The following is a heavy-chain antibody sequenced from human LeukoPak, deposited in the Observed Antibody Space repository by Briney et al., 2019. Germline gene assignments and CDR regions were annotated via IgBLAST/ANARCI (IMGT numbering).Heavy chain of an antibody. CDR1: GYTFTGYY. CDR3: ARDPHSRVEFDY. J-gene: IGHJ4*02. D-gene: IGHD3-22*01. CDR2: IAPYSGDT. Sequence: ASVKVSCKTSGYTFTGYYLHWVRQAPGQGLEWMGWIAPYSGDTNYAQKFQGRVTMTRDTSISTAYMELSTLRSDDTAVYFCARDPHSRVEFDYWGQGTLVTVSS. V-gene: IGHV1-2*02.